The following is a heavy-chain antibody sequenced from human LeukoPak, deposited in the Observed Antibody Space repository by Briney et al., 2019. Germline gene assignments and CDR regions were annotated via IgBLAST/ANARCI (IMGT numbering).Heavy chain of an antibody. V-gene: IGHV4-59*01. D-gene: IGHD2-15*01. Sequence: SETLSLTCTVSAGSISSYYWSWIRQPPGKGLEWIGYIYYSGSTNYNPSLKSRVTISVDTSKNQFSLKLSSVTAADTAVYYCARGGWSYYYMDVWGKGTTVTVSS. CDR2: IYYSGST. J-gene: IGHJ6*03. CDR3: ARGGWSYYYMDV. CDR1: AGSISSYY.